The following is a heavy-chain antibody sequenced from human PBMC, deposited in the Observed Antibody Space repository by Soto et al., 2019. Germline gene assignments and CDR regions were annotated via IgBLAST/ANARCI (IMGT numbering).Heavy chain of an antibody. J-gene: IGHJ4*02. D-gene: IGHD1-26*01. CDR2: ISGSGSST. CDR1: GFTFSSFA. CDR3: TSPRGDGASKY. Sequence: EVQLLESGGGLVQPGGSLRLSCAGSGFTFSSFAMSWVRQPPGKGLEWVSAISGSGSSTYYADSVKGRFTISRDNSDNTLYLQMNSLRAVDTAVYYCTSPRGDGASKYWGQGTLVIVSS. V-gene: IGHV3-23*01.